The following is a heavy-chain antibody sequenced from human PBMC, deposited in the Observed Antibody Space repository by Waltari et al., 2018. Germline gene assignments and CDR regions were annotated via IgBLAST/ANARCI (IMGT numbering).Heavy chain of an antibody. CDR1: GFTFRSFY. CDR3: ARDGLGDYGSGSYYQFY. J-gene: IGHJ4*02. V-gene: IGHV3-21*02. Sequence: EVQLVESGGGLVKPGGSLRLSCAASGFTFRSFYMNWVRQAPGGGLEGVASISASNTYIHYADSVKGRFTVSRDNAKMSLTLQMDNLRTEDTGVYFCARDGLGDYGSGSYYQFYWGQGVQVSVSS. D-gene: IGHD3-10*01. CDR2: ISASNTYI.